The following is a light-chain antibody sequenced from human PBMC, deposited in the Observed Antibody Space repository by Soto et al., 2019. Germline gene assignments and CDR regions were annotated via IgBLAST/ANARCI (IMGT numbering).Light chain of an antibody. CDR2: DAS. CDR1: QSFSSY. CDR3: QKYSSVPV. V-gene: IGKV3-11*01. J-gene: IGKJ3*01. Sequence: EIVLTQSPATLSLSPGERATLSCRASQSFSSYLAWYQQKPGQAPRLLIYDASKRATGIPARFSGRGSGTDFTLTISSLEPEDFAVYYCQKYSSVPVFGPGTKVEIK.